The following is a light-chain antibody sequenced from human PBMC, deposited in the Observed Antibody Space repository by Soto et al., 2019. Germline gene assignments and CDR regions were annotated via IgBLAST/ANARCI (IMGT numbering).Light chain of an antibody. CDR3: TQYNRHSKM. Sequence: QMTQSPSTLSASVGDRVTITCRARQSISSWLAWYQQKPGKAPKLLIYKASSLESGVPSGFSASVSGTEFTLTFSVLHPDHLPGYYGTQYNRHSKMFGQGTKVDIK. V-gene: IGKV1-5*03. J-gene: IGKJ1*01. CDR1: QSISSW. CDR2: KAS.